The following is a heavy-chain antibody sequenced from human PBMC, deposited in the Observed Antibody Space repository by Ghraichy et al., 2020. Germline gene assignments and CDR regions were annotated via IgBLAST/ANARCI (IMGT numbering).Heavy chain of an antibody. D-gene: IGHD3-10*01. V-gene: IGHV3-74*01. CDR3: ARGGSYGLGMRYFEL. J-gene: IGHJ2*01. CDR2: IKSDGSTT. CDR1: GFTFSSYW. Sequence: GGSLRLSCAASGFTFSSYWMHWVRQAPGKGLVWVSRIKSDGSTTNYADSVKGRFTISRDNAKNTLFLQMNSLGAEDMAVYYCARGGSYGLGMRYFELWGRGTPVTVSS.